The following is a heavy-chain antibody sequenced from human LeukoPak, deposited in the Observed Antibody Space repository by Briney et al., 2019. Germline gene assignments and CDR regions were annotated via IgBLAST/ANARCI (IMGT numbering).Heavy chain of an antibody. J-gene: IGHJ1*01. V-gene: IGHV1-2*02. CDR2: INPNSGGT. Sequence: GASVKVSCKSPGYTFTGYYMHWVRQAPGQGLEWMGWINPNSGGTNYAQKFQGRVTMTRDTSISTAYMELSRLRSDDTAVYYCASGPYQLLHAEYFQHWGQGTLVTVSS. D-gene: IGHD2-2*01. CDR1: GYTFTGYY. CDR3: ASGPYQLLHAEYFQH.